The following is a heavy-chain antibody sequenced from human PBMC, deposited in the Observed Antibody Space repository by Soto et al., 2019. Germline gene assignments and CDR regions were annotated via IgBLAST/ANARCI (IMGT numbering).Heavy chain of an antibody. D-gene: IGHD3-3*01. CDR3: ARGNPFGDFRNTA. CDR1: GGTFSSYA. CDR2: IIPIFGTA. Sequence: SVKVSCKAXGGTFSSYAISWVRQAPGQGLEWMGGIIPIFGTANYAQKFQGRVTITADESTSTAYMELSSLRSEDTAVYYCARGNPFGDFRNTAWGQGTLVTVSS. V-gene: IGHV1-69*13. J-gene: IGHJ4*02.